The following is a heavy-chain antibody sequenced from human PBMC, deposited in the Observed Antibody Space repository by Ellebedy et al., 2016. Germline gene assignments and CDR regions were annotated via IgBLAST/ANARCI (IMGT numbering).Heavy chain of an antibody. CDR1: GFTFSNAW. J-gene: IGHJ4*02. V-gene: IGHV3-7*01. CDR3: ARSERWRTPVYYFDY. CDR2: TKQDGSEK. D-gene: IGHD5-24*01. Sequence: GESLKISCAASGFTFSNAWMSWVRQAPGKGLEWVANTKQDGSEKYYVDSVKGRFTISRDNAKNSLYLQMNSLRAEDTAVYYCARSERWRTPVYYFDYWGQGTLVTVSS.